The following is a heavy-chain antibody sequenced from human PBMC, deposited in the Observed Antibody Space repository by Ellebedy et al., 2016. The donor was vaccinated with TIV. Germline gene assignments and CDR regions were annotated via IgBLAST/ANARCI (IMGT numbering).Heavy chain of an antibody. Sequence: MPSETLSLTCSVSGVSISDYYWSWIRQPPGQGLEWIGYVYHTGSTNYNPSLRSRVTVSVDTSKNQFSLKLSSVTAADTAVYYCARCPGDTAMVTCYFDYWGQGTLVTVSS. CDR1: GVSISDYY. CDR3: ARCPGDTAMVTCYFDY. D-gene: IGHD5-18*01. J-gene: IGHJ4*02. CDR2: VYHTGST. V-gene: IGHV4-59*12.